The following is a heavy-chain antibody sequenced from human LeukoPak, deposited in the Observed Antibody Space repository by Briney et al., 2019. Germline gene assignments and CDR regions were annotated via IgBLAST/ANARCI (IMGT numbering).Heavy chain of an antibody. CDR3: AAGGFYVLLPY. D-gene: IGHD3-9*01. J-gene: IGHJ4*02. Sequence: RGSVKVSCMVSGYNLPELSMHWVRQAPGKGLEWMGRFYLGDGVMVYAQRFQSRVTMTEDTYTDTVYMELSSLKSEDTAVYYCAAGGFYVLLPYWGQGTLVTVSS. CDR2: FYLGDGVM. V-gene: IGHV1-24*01. CDR1: GYNLPELS.